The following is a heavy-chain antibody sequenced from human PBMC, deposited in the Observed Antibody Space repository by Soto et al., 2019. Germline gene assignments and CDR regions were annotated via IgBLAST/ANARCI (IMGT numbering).Heavy chain of an antibody. CDR1: GYTFTSYA. D-gene: IGHD1-26*01. Sequence: ASVKVSCKASGYTFTSYAIHWVRQAPGQRLEWMGWINAGNGNTKYSQKFQGRVTITRDTSASTAYMELSSLRSEDTAVYDCARGARIVGDDYWGQGTLVTVSS. J-gene: IGHJ4*02. V-gene: IGHV1-3*01. CDR2: INAGNGNT. CDR3: ARGARIVGDDY.